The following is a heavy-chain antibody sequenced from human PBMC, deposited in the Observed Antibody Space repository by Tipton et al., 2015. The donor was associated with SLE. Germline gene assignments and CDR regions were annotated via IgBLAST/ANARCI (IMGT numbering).Heavy chain of an antibody. D-gene: IGHD1-26*01. J-gene: IGHJ4*02. V-gene: IGHV3-7*01. Sequence: SLRLSCAASGFTFSTYWMSWVRQAPGKGLEGVANIKQDGGEQNYVDSVKGRLIISRDNAKNALYLQMNNLRAEDTAVYYCAREGGSYYPSHCFNDRGQGTLVTGSS. CDR2: IKQDGGEQ. CDR3: AREGGSYYPSHCFND. CDR1: GFTFSTYW.